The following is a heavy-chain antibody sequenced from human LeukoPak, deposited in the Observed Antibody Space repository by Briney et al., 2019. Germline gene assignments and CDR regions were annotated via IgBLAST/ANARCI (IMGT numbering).Heavy chain of an antibody. V-gene: IGHV3-23*01. D-gene: IGHD6-13*01. CDR1: GFTFSSYA. CDR2: ISGSGAST. CDR3: AKWGVAAAVDYYYYYGMDV. J-gene: IGHJ6*02. Sequence: GGSLRLSCAASGFTFSSYAMSWVRQAPGKGLEWVSVISGSGASTYYADSVKGRFTISRDNSKNTLYLQMNSLRAEDTAVYYCAKWGVAAAVDYYYYYGMDVWGQGTTVTVSS.